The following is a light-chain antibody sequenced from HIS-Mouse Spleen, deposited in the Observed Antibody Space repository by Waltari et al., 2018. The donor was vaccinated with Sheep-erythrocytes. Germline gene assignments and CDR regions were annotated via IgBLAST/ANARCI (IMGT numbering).Light chain of an antibody. CDR2: GNS. J-gene: IGLJ3*02. CDR3: QSYDSSLSGWV. CDR1: STNTGTGYA. Sequence: QSVLTQPLAVSGAPGQRVTISCPGSSTNTGTGYAVHLYQQLPGISSTLLIYGNSNRPSGVPDRCSCSMSGTSAFLAITGLQSEDEADYYCQSYDSSLSGWVFGGGTKLTVL. V-gene: IGLV1-40*01.